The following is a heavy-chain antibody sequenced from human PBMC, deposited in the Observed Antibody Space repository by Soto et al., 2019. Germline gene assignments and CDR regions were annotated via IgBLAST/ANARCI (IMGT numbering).Heavy chain of an antibody. CDR3: ARDQGYCSSTSCYYYYYGMDV. J-gene: IGHJ6*02. D-gene: IGHD2-2*01. CDR1: GGSISSGGYY. CDR2: IHYSGST. V-gene: IGHV4-31*03. Sequence: SETLSLTCTVSGGSISSGGYYWSWIRQHPGKGLEWIGYIHYSGSTYYNPSLKSRVTISVDTSKNQFSLKLSSVTAADTAVYYCARDQGYCSSTSCYYYYYGMDVWGQGTTVTVSS.